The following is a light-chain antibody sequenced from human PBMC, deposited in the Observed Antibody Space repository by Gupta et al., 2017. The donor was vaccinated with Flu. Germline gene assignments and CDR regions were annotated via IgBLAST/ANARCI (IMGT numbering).Light chain of an antibody. CDR2: GNN. Sequence: SVLSQPPSVSGAPGQLLTISCTETSSNFGAGYEVHWYQQLPGTAPKLLINGNNNQPPGGPDRCSGAKSGASTSLVITGRKAEEEEPYYCQSYDSSMSGSVFGGGTKLTVL. CDR1: SSNFGAGYE. J-gene: IGLJ3*02. CDR3: QSYDSSMSGSV. V-gene: IGLV1-40*01.